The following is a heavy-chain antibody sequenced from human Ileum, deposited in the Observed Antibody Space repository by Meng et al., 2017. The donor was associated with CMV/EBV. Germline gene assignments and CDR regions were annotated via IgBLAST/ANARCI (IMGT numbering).Heavy chain of an antibody. Sequence: QVQLVQSGAEGRKPEPSVKVSCKASGGTFTNYAISWVRQAPRQGLEWMGGIIPMFDSVNYAQKFQGRVTITADKSTSTAYMELSSLRSEDTAVYYCATSRGYSAYEAPSFVYWGQGTLVTVSS. V-gene: IGHV1-69*14. CDR3: ATSRGYSAYEAPSFVY. J-gene: IGHJ4*02. D-gene: IGHD5-12*01. CDR1: GGTFTNYA. CDR2: IIPMFDSV.